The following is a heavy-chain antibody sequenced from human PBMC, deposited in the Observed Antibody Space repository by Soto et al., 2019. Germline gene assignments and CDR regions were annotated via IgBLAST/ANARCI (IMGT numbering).Heavy chain of an antibody. CDR1: GFTFSSYA. Sequence: EVQLLESGGGLVQPGGSLRLSCAASGFTFSSYAMSWVRQAPGKGLEWVSAISGSGGSTYYADSVKGRFTISRDNSKNTLYLQMNSLRAEDTAVYYCATVKWVGYYDFWSENYYFDYWGQGTLVTVSS. D-gene: IGHD3-3*01. V-gene: IGHV3-23*01. J-gene: IGHJ4*02. CDR2: ISGSGGST. CDR3: ATVKWVGYYDFWSENYYFDY.